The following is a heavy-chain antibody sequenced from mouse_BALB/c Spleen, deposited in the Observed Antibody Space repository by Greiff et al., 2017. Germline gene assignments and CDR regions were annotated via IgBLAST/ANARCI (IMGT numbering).Heavy chain of an antibody. D-gene: IGHD2-1*01. Sequence: VQLVESGAELVRPGASVTLSCKASGYTFTDYEMHWVKQTPVHGLEWIGAIDPETGGTAYNQKFKGKATLTADKSSSTAYMELRSLTSEDSAVYYCTRDGNYVYYFDYWGQGTTLTVSS. J-gene: IGHJ2*01. CDR1: GYTFTDYE. CDR2: IDPETGGT. V-gene: IGHV1-15*01. CDR3: TRDGNYVYYFDY.